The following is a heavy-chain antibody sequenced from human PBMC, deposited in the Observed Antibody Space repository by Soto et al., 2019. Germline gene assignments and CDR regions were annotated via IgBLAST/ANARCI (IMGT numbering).Heavy chain of an antibody. J-gene: IGHJ6*02. CDR3: ARYNTMVRGAGGTYYYYGMDV. D-gene: IGHD3-10*01. Sequence: VKVSCKASGYTFTSYGISWLLQAPGQRLEWMGWINAGNGNTKYSQKFQGRVTITRDTSASTAYMELSSLRSEDTAVYYCARYNTMVRGAGGTYYYYGMDVWGQGTTVTVSS. CDR2: INAGNGNT. CDR1: GYTFTSYG. V-gene: IGHV1-3*01.